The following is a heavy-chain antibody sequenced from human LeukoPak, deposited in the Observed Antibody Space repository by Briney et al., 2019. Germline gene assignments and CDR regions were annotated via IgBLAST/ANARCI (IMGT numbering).Heavy chain of an antibody. CDR1: GGSFSGYY. CDR2: INHSGST. D-gene: IGHD3-10*01. V-gene: IGHV4-34*01. Sequence: PSETLSLTCAVYGGSFSGYYWSWIRQPPGRGLEWIGEINHSGSTNYNPSLKSRVTISVDTSKNQFSLKLSSVTAADTAVYYCARGRRRGFPGRLRSGASDASDIWGQGTMVTVSS. J-gene: IGHJ3*02. CDR3: ARGRRRGFPGRLRSGASDASDI.